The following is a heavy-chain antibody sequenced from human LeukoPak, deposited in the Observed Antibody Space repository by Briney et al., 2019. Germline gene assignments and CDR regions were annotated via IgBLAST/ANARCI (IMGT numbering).Heavy chain of an antibody. CDR1: GYTLTELS. V-gene: IGHV1-24*01. D-gene: IGHD3-3*01. CDR2: FDPEDGET. Sequence: ASVEVSCKVSGYTLTELSMHWVRQAPGKGLEWMGGFDPEDGETIYTQKFQGRVTMTEDTSTDTAYMELSSLSSEDTAVYYRATGIFGVVKCFDYWGQGTLVTVSS. CDR3: ATGIFGVVKCFDY. J-gene: IGHJ4*02.